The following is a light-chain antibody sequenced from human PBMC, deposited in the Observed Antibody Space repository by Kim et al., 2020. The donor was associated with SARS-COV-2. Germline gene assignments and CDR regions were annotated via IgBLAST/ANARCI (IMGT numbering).Light chain of an antibody. V-gene: IGLV2-14*03. CDR3: SSYTSSKTFV. J-gene: IGLJ1*01. CDR1: SSDIGGYNF. CDR2: DVN. Sequence: QSALTQPASVSGSPGQSITISCTGTSSDIGGYNFVSWYQQHPGKAPKLIIYDVNERPSGISYRFSGSKSGNTASLTISGLQADDESDYYCSSYTSSKTFVFGAGTKVTVL.